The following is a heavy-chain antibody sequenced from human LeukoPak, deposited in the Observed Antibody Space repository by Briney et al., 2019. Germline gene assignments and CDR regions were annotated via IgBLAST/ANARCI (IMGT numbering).Heavy chain of an antibody. V-gene: IGHV3-21*04. CDR2: ISSSSSYI. CDR1: GFTFSSYS. D-gene: IGHD3-16*01. Sequence: GGSLRLSCAASGFTFSSYSMNWVRQAPGKGLEWVSSISSSSSYIYYADSVKGRFTISRDSSKNTLYLQLNSLRADDTAVYYCATSMGGGNIDYWGQGALVTVSS. J-gene: IGHJ4*02. CDR3: ATSMGGGNIDY.